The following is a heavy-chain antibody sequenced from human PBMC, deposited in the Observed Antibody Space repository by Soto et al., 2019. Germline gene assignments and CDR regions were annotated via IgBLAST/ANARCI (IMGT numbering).Heavy chain of an antibody. D-gene: IGHD5-12*01. V-gene: IGHV4-59*01. Sequence: SETLSLTCTVSGGSISSYYWSWIRQPPGKALEWIGYIYYSGSTNYNPSLKSRVTISVDTSKNQFSLKLSSVTAADTAVYYCARVSGYDHDAFDIWGQGTMVTVSS. CDR3: ARVSGYDHDAFDI. CDR1: GGSISSYY. J-gene: IGHJ3*02. CDR2: IYYSGST.